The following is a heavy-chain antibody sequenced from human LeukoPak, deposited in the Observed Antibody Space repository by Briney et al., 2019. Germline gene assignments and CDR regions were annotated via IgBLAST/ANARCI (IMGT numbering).Heavy chain of an antibody. J-gene: IGHJ4*02. CDR3: ARRSDWDYFDY. CDR1: GFTFSTYG. CDR2: ISSDGSNK. V-gene: IGHV3-30*03. Sequence: GSLRLSCAASGFTFSTYGIHWVRQAPGKGLEWVALISSDGSNKYYADSVKGRFTISRDNSKNTLYLQMNSLRAEDTAVYYCARRSDWDYFDYWGQGTLVTVSS. D-gene: IGHD1-26*01.